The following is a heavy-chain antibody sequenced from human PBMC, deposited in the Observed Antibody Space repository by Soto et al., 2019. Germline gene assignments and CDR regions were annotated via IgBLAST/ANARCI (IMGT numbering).Heavy chain of an antibody. J-gene: IGHJ3*02. CDR1: GFTFSSYG. CDR2: IWYDGSNK. Sequence: QVQLVESGGGVVQPGRSLRLSCAASGFTFSSYGMHWVRQAPGKGLEWVAVIWYDGSNKYYADSVKGRFTISRDNSKNTLYLQMNSLRAEDTGVYYCAREGSGGPNWAFDIWGQGTMVTVSS. V-gene: IGHV3-33*01. CDR3: AREGSGGPNWAFDI. D-gene: IGHD1-1*01.